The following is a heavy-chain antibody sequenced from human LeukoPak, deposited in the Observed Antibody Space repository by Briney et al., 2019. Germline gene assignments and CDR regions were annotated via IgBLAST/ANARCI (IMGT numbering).Heavy chain of an antibody. Sequence: PSQTLSLTCAISGDSVSSNSVAWNWIRQSPSRGLEWLGRTYYRSKWFYDYAVSVQSRIIINPDTSKNQFSLRLNSVTPEDTAMYYCAREARARDVDIVATIDYWGQGSLVTVSS. V-gene: IGHV6-1*01. CDR2: TYYRSKWFY. D-gene: IGHD5-12*01. J-gene: IGHJ4*02. CDR3: AREARARDVDIVATIDY. CDR1: GDSVSSNSVA.